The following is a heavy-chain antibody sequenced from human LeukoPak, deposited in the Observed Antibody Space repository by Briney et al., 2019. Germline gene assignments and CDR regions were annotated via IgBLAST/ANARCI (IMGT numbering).Heavy chain of an antibody. D-gene: IGHD4-17*01. CDR1: GGTFSSYA. CDR3: ARALYGDYGHYYYYYYMDV. CDR2: IIPIFGTA. J-gene: IGHJ6*03. V-gene: IGHV1-69*13. Sequence: ASVKVSCKASGGTFSSYAISWVRQAPGQGLEWMGGIIPIFGTANYAQKFQGRVTITADESTSTAYMELSSLRSEDTAVYYCARALYGDYGHYYYYYYMDVWGKGTTVTVSS.